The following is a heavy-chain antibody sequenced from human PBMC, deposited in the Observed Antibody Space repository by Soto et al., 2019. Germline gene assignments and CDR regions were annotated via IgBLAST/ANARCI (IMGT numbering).Heavy chain of an antibody. V-gene: IGHV3-73*02. Sequence: EVQLVESGGGLVQPGGSLKLSCAASGFTFSGSAMHWVRQASGKGLEWVGRIRSKANSYATAYAASVKGRFTISRDDSKNTAYLQMNSLKTEDTAVYYCTRHWDYYDSSGYRGSWFDPWGQGTPVTVSS. D-gene: IGHD3-22*01. CDR2: IRSKANSYAT. CDR1: GFTFSGSA. CDR3: TRHWDYYDSSGYRGSWFDP. J-gene: IGHJ5*02.